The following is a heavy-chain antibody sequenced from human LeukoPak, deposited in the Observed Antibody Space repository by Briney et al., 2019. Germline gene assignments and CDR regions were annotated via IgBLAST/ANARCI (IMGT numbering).Heavy chain of an antibody. CDR2: IIPIFGTA. D-gene: IGHD3-9*01. CDR3: ARDQGRYYDILTGYQPYYFDY. V-gene: IGHV1-69*13. J-gene: IGHJ4*02. Sequence: SVKVSCKASGGTFSSYAISWVRQAPGQGLEWMGGIIPIFGTANYAQKFQGRVTITADESTSTAYMELSSLRSEDTAVYYCARDQGRYYDILTGYQPYYFDYWGQGTLVTVSS. CDR1: GGTFSSYA.